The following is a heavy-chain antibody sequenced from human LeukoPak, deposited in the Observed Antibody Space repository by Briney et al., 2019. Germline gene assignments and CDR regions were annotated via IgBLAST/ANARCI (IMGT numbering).Heavy chain of an antibody. CDR3: AGENNGSPHY. D-gene: IGHD2-8*01. Sequence: SETLSLTCTVSGGSISGNYWSWIRQPPGQGLEWIAYIHSNGYTNYNPSLKSRVTISLDTSKNQFSLTMNSVTAADTAVYFCAGENNGSPHYWGKGTQVTVSS. CDR1: GGSISGNY. V-gene: IGHV4-59*12. CDR2: IHSNGYT. J-gene: IGHJ4*02.